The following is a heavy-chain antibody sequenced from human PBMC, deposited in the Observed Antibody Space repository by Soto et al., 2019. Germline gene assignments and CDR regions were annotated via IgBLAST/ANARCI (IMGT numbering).Heavy chain of an antibody. D-gene: IGHD5-12*01. CDR3: AGECVDTVTSITIPFDY. CDR1: GXAFSTFI. Sequence: LRLSCAASGXAFSTFIMSWVRQAPGKGPEWVSGISHSGGITYADSVKGRFTISRDDSKNTLYLQMNSLRADDTAVYYCAGECVDTVTSITIPFDYWGQGALVTVSS. J-gene: IGHJ4*02. V-gene: IGHV3-23*01. CDR2: ISHSGGIT.